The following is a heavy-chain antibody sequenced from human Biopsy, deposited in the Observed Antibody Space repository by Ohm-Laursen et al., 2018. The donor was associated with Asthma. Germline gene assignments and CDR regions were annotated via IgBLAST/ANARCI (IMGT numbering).Heavy chain of an antibody. CDR2: IYSGGTS. J-gene: IGHJ4*02. V-gene: IGHV3-53*01. D-gene: IGHD6-19*01. Sequence: SLRLSCAASGFTVGRDHMFWVRQAPGKGLEWVSVIYSGGTSDTADSARGRFTISRDFYKNTLYLQMDSLRAEDTAVYYWARGDSSGWSHYYFDYWGQGTLVTVSS. CDR1: GFTVGRDH. CDR3: ARGDSSGWSHYYFDY.